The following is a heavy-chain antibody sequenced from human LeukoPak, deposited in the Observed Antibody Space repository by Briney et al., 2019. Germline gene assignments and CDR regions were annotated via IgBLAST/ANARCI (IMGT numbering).Heavy chain of an antibody. J-gene: IGHJ4*02. V-gene: IGHV4-4*02. CDR1: GGSISGSNW. CDR3: ARVRYNWNDVLG. Sequence: PSGTLSLTCAVSGGSISGSNWWSWVRPPPGKGLEWIGEIYHSGSTNYNPSLKSRVTISVDKSKNQFSLKLSSVTAADTAVYYCARVRYNWNDVLGWGQGTLVTVSS. D-gene: IGHD1-20*01. CDR2: IYHSGST.